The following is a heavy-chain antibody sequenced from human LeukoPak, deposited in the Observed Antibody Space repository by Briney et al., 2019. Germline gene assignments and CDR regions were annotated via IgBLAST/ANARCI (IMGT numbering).Heavy chain of an antibody. CDR1: GGSISSYY. CDR2: IYYSGST. Sequence: SETLSLTCTVSGGSISSYYWSWIRQPPGKGLEWIGYIYYSGSTNYNPSLKSRVTISVDTSKNQFSLKLSSVTAADTAVYYCARAAGVDYDSSGYHGYWGQGTLVTDSS. J-gene: IGHJ4*02. D-gene: IGHD3-22*01. V-gene: IGHV4-59*01. CDR3: ARAAGVDYDSSGYHGY.